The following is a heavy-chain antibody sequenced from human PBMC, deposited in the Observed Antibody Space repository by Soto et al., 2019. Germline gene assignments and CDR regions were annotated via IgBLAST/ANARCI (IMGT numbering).Heavy chain of an antibody. J-gene: IGHJ4*02. D-gene: IGHD3-10*01. V-gene: IGHV4-59*01. CDR1: GGSISSYY. Sequence: SETLSLTCTVSGGSISSYYWSWIRQPPGKGLEWIGYIYYSGSTNHNPSLKSRVTISVDTSKNQFSLKLSSVTAADTAVYYCARAPRGNYGYPSYFDYWGQGTLVTVSS. CDR3: ARAPRGNYGYPSYFDY. CDR2: IYYSGST.